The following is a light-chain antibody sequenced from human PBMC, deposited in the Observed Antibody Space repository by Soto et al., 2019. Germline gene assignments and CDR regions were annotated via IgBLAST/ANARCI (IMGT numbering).Light chain of an antibody. Sequence: QSALTQPASVSGSPGQSITISCTGTSSDVGGYNYVSWYQQYPGKAPKLMIYDVSKRPSGVSNRFSDSKSGNTASLTISGLHAEDEADYYCSSYTSSSTSVVFGGGTKLTVL. CDR3: SSYTSSSTSVV. CDR1: SSDVGGYNY. CDR2: DVS. V-gene: IGLV2-14*01. J-gene: IGLJ2*01.